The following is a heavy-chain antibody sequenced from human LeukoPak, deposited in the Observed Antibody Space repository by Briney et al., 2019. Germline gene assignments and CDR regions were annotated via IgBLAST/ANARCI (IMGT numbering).Heavy chain of an antibody. D-gene: IGHD3-22*01. Sequence: PSETLSLTCTVSGGSISSYYWSWIRQPAGKGLEWIGRIYTSGSTNYNPSLKSRVNMSVDTSKNQFSLKLSSVTAADTAVYYCARGGYYYDSGSYYMDVWGKGTTVTVSS. V-gene: IGHV4-4*07. CDR3: ARGGYYYDSGSYYMDV. CDR2: IYTSGST. J-gene: IGHJ6*03. CDR1: GGSISSYY.